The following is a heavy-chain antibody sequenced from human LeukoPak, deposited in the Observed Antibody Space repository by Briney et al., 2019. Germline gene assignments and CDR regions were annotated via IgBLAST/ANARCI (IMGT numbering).Heavy chain of an antibody. J-gene: IGHJ5*02. CDR2: IIPIFGTA. CDR1: GGTFSSYA. V-gene: IGHV1-69*13. CDR3: ARFSVVAANNWFDP. Sequence: GASVKVSCKASGGTFSSYAISWVRQAPGQGLEWMGGIIPIFGTANYAQKFQGRVTITADESTSTAYMELSSLRSEDTAVYYRARFSVVAANNWFDPWGQGTLVTVSS. D-gene: IGHD2-15*01.